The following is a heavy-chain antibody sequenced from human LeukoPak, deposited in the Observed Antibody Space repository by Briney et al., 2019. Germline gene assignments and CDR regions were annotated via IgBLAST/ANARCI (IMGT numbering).Heavy chain of an antibody. Sequence: HPGGSLRLSCAASASTFSNDAIHWVRQAPGKGLEWVAVVSYDETNKYYGDSVKGRFTISRDNSKNTVYLQMSSLRAEDTAMYYCARAFGCSGTSCHARWGYYYYATDVWGQGTTVTVSS. D-gene: IGHD2-2*01. CDR1: ASTFSNDA. J-gene: IGHJ6*02. CDR2: VSYDETNK. V-gene: IGHV3-30-3*01. CDR3: ARAFGCSGTSCHARWGYYYYATDV.